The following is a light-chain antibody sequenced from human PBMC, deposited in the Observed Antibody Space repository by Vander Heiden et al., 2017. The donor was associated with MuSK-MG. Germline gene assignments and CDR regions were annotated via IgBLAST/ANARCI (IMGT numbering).Light chain of an antibody. V-gene: IGKV3D-11*02. CDR1: QSVSSY. Sequence: ETVLSPSPPPLSLPPWERDTLSCTARQSVSSYLAPYNRKPRRTPRLPISEAPSVATGIPATLSGSGAATNVTITISSLVPEDFVVYYCQQRCNGHPGVTFGQGTQVEIK. J-gene: IGKJ1*01. CDR3: QQRCNGHPGVT. CDR2: EAP.